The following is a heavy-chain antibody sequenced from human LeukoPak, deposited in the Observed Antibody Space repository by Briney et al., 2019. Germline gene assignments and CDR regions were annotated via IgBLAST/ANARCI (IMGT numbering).Heavy chain of an antibody. CDR3: AKGGRPYGSGSPYYFDY. Sequence: GGSLRLSCAASGFTFSSYGMHWVRQAPGKGLEWVAVISYDGSNKYYADSVKGRFTISRDNSKNTLYLQMNSLRAEDTAVYYCAKGGRPYGSGSPYYFDYWGQGTLVTVSS. J-gene: IGHJ4*02. V-gene: IGHV3-30*18. CDR1: GFTFSSYG. D-gene: IGHD3-10*01. CDR2: ISYDGSNK.